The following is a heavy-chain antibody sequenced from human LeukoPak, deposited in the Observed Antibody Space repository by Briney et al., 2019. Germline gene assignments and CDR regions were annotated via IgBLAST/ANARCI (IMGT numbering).Heavy chain of an antibody. Sequence: SETLSLTCTVSGYSISSGYYWGWIRQPPGKGLEWIGSIYHSGCTYYNPSLKSRVTISVDTSKNQFSLKLSSVTAADTAVYYCASVGLDSSGYYAGDYWGQGTLVTVSS. CDR1: GYSISSGYY. D-gene: IGHD3-22*01. J-gene: IGHJ4*02. V-gene: IGHV4-38-2*02. CDR2: IYHSGCT. CDR3: ASVGLDSSGYYAGDY.